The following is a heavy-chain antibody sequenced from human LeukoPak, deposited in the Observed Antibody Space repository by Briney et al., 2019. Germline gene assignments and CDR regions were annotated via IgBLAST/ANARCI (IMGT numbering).Heavy chain of an antibody. CDR1: GFTFSSYG. CDR3: ARGPGGGDEFDY. J-gene: IGHJ4*02. CDR2: IWYGGSNK. Sequence: PGGSLRLSCAASGFTFSSYGMHWVRQAPGKGLEWVAVIWYGGSNKYYADSVKGRFTISRDNSKNTLYLQMNSLRAEDTAVYYCARGPGGGDEFDYWGQGTLVTVSS. D-gene: IGHD3-16*01. V-gene: IGHV3-33*01.